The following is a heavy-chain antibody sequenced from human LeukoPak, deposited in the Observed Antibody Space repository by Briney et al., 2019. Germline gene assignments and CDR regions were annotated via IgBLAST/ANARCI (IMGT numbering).Heavy chain of an antibody. D-gene: IGHD3-10*01. J-gene: IGHJ3*02. CDR1: GGTFSSYA. Sequence: GASVKVSCKASGGTFSSYAISWVRQAPGQGLEWMGGIIPIFGTANYAQKFQGRVTITADESTSTAYMELSSLRSEDTAVYYCARSHYYGSGSYPHDAFDIWGQGTMVTVSS. V-gene: IGHV1-69*13. CDR3: ARSHYYGSGSYPHDAFDI. CDR2: IIPIFGTA.